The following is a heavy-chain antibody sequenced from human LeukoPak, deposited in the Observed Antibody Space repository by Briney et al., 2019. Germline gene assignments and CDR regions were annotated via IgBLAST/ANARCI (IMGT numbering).Heavy chain of an antibody. CDR1: GGSFSGYY. CDR3: ARGRLKGYPFDY. J-gene: IGHJ4*02. D-gene: IGHD5-12*01. CDR2: INHSGST. V-gene: IGHV4-34*01. Sequence: SETLSLTCAVYGGSFSGYYWSWIRQPPGKGLEWIGEINHSGSTNYNPSLKSRVTISVDTSKNQFSLKLGSVTAADTAVYYCARGRLKGYPFDYWGQGTLVTVSS.